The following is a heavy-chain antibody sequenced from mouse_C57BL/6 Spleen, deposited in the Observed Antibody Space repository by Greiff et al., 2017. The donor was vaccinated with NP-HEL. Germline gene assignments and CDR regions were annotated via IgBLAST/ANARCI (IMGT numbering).Heavy chain of an antibody. CDR1: GYTFTSYW. V-gene: IGHV1-61*01. Sequence: VKLQQPGAELVRPGSSVKLSCKASGYTFTSYWMDWVKQRPGQGLEWIGNIYPSDSETHYNQKFKDKATLTVDKSSSTAYMQLSSLTSEDSAVYYCAREGGFYDGNAMDYWGQGTSVTVSS. D-gene: IGHD2-12*01. CDR2: IYPSDSET. J-gene: IGHJ4*01. CDR3: AREGGFYDGNAMDY.